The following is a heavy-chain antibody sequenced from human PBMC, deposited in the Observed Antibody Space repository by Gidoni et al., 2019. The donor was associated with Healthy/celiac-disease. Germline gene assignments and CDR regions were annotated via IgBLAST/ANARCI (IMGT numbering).Heavy chain of an antibody. CDR3: ARARGVSLPPDY. Sequence: GSISRYDWSWIRQPPGKGLEWIAYIYYSGSTHYYPSLKSRVTISVDTSKNQFSRKLSSVTAADTAVYYCARARGVSLPPDYWCQGTLVTVSS. CDR1: GSISRYD. CDR2: IYYSGST. D-gene: IGHD3-10*01. V-gene: IGHV4-59*01. J-gene: IGHJ4*02.